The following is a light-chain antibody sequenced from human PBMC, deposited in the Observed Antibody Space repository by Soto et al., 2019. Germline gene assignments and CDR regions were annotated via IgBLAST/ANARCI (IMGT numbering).Light chain of an antibody. J-gene: IGKJ4*01. CDR1: QNVFSS. Sequence: EIVLTQSPVTLSLSPGERATLSCRASQNVFSSLAWYQQKPGQAPSRLIYDTSTRATAIPARFRGSGSGTDFTLTISSLEPEDFAVYYCHQRSNSPLTFGGGTKVEIK. CDR3: HQRSNSPLT. V-gene: IGKV3-11*01. CDR2: DTS.